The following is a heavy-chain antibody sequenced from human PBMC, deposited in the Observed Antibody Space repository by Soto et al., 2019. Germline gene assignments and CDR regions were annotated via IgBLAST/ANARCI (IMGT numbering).Heavy chain of an antibody. J-gene: IGHJ5*02. CDR2: ISGGGQAT. V-gene: IGHV3-23*01. Sequence: PXASLQLSCVVSGFSFSNHAMTWVRQAPGEGLEWVAVISGGGQATHYVDSVKGRFTISRDNSKNMVFLQMNSLRIEDTALYFCAKVGVATDGDYLWGQGTVVTVSS. D-gene: IGHD3-3*01. CDR3: AKVGVATDGDYL. CDR1: GFSFSNHA.